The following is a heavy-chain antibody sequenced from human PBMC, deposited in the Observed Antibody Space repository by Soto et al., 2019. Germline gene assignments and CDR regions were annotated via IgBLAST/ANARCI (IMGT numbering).Heavy chain of an antibody. Sequence: QVQLQESGPGLVKPSQTLSLTCTVSGGSISGGVYYWSWIRQPPGKGLEWIGYIFDSGSTYYNPSLKSPVTISVDTSKNQFSMRLISVTAADTAVYYCAREIIPLTTDWYFDLWGRGTLVTVSS. D-gene: IGHD4-17*01. CDR2: IFDSGST. CDR1: GGSISGGVYY. CDR3: AREIIPLTTDWYFDL. V-gene: IGHV4-30-4*01. J-gene: IGHJ2*01.